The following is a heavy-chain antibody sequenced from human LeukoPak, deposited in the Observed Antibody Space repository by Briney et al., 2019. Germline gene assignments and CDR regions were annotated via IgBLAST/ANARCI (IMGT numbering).Heavy chain of an antibody. CDR1: GFTFSNAW. D-gene: IGHD5-12*01. V-gene: IGHV3-15*01. CDR2: IKSKTDGGTT. CDR3: TTDAIVATSAVDY. Sequence: GGPLRLSCAASGFTFSNAWMSWVREAPGKGLEWVGRIKSKTDGGTTDYAAPVKGRFTISRDDSKNTLYLQMNSLKTEDTAVYYCTTDAIVATSAVDYWGQGTLVTVSS. J-gene: IGHJ4*02.